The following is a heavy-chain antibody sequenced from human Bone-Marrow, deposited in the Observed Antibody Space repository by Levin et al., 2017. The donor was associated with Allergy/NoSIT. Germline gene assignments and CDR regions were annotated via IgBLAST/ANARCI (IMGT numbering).Heavy chain of an antibody. D-gene: IGHD2/OR15-2a*01. CDR1: EGTFSSHA. CDR3: ARVGPAGDFRPPRPDSYMDV. Sequence: SVKVSRKASEGTFSSHAISWVRQAPGQRLEWLGGIIPSFDKSNHAQKFQGRVTVTADESTSTVYMELTSLRPEDTAVYYCARVGPAGDFRPPRPDSYMDVWGRGTTVTVSS. J-gene: IGHJ6*03. V-gene: IGHV1-69*13. CDR2: IIPSFDKS.